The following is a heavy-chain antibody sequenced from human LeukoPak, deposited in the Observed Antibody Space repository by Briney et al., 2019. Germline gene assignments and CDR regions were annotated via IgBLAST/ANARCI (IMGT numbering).Heavy chain of an antibody. CDR3: AKGDSGYDDGGNDY. D-gene: IGHD5-12*01. CDR2: ISGSGGST. CDR1: GFTFSSYA. Sequence: GESLRLSCAASGFTFSSYAMSWVRQAPGKGLEWVSAISGSGGSTYYADSVKGRFTISRDNSKNTLYLQMNSLRAEDTAVYYCAKGDSGYDDGGNDYWGQGTLVTVSS. J-gene: IGHJ4*02. V-gene: IGHV3-23*01.